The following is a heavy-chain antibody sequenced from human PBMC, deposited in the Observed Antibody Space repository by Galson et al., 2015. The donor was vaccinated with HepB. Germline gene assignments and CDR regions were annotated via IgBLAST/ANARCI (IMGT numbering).Heavy chain of an antibody. CDR3: AKISLLSSNFDS. Sequence: SLRLSCAASGFSFSSYTMSWVRQTPGRGLQWLSYISTNGATIHYADSVKGRFTIARDNARNAVWLQMNSLGAEDTALYYCAKISLLSSNFDSWGQGTLVTVSS. V-gene: IGHV3-48*04. CDR2: ISTNGATI. J-gene: IGHJ4*02. CDR1: GFSFSSYT. D-gene: IGHD2/OR15-2a*01.